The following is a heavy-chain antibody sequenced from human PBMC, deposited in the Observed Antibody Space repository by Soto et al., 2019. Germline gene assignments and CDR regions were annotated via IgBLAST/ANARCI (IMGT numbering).Heavy chain of an antibody. CDR3: ARGRGSTGYLGREHYFDY. D-gene: IGHD3-22*01. Sequence: EVQVVESGGGLVQPGGSLRLSCAASGFSVTNNYMNWVRQAPGKGLEWVSIIDIGGNTYYADSVKDRFTISRDNSRNTLYLHMDGRRAEDTAVYYCARGRGSTGYLGREHYFDYWGQGTLVTV. J-gene: IGHJ4*02. CDR1: GFSVTNNY. CDR2: IDIGGNT. V-gene: IGHV3-66*01.